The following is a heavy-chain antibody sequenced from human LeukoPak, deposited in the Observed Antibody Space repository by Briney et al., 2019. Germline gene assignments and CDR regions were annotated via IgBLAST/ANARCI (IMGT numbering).Heavy chain of an antibody. J-gene: IGHJ2*01. Sequence: SETLSLTCTVSGGSISSYYWSWIRQPAGKGLEWIGRIYTSGSTNYNPSLRSQVTMSVDTSENQFSLKLRSVTAADTAVYYCARVEAGINNWYYDLWGRGTLVTVSS. CDR1: GGSISSYY. CDR3: ARVEAGINNWYYDL. CDR2: IYTSGST. V-gene: IGHV4-4*07. D-gene: IGHD6-13*01.